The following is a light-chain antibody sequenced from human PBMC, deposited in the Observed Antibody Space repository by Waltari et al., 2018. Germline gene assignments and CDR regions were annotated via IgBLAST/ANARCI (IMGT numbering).Light chain of an antibody. CDR1: ILGNKY. V-gene: IGLV3-1*01. CDR3: QAWDNSTVV. J-gene: IGLJ2*01. CDR2: QDN. Sequence: SYELPQPPSVSVSPGQTASLTCSGDILGNKYASWYQEKPGQSPVLVIYQDNKRPSGIPERFSGSNSGNTATLTISGTQAMYEADYYCQAWDNSTVVFGGGTKLTVL.